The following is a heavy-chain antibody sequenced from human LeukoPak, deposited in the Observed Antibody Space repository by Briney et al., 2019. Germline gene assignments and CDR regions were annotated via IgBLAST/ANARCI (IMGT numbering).Heavy chain of an antibody. J-gene: IGHJ4*02. D-gene: IGHD1-1*01. Sequence: SETLSLTCTVSGGSISSYHWSWIRQPPGKGLEWIGYISSSGSTNYNPSLKSRVTISEDTPKHQTSLKLSSVTAADTAVYYCARQTTETGYYFDCWGQGALVTVSS. V-gene: IGHV4-59*08. CDR2: ISSSGST. CDR3: ARQTTETGYYFDC. CDR1: GGSISSYH.